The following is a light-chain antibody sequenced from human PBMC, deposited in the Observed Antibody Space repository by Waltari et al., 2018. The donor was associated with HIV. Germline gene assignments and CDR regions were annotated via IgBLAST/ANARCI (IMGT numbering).Light chain of an antibody. J-gene: IGLJ2*01. CDR2: EVN. CDR3: SSFGGGDNRVV. Sequence: QSALTQPPSASGSPGQSVTISCTGASSDIGSYNFVSWYQQRPDQAPRLILYEVNKGPSGVPDRFSGAKSGNVASLTVSGLRDDDEADYFCSSFGGGDNRVVFGGGTKLTVL. CDR1: SSDIGSYNF. V-gene: IGLV2-8*01.